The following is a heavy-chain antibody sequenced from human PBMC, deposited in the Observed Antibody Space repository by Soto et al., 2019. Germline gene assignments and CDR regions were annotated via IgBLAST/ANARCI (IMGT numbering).Heavy chain of an antibody. CDR1: GYTLTELS. D-gene: IGHD6-13*01. J-gene: IGHJ6*02. CDR3: ATKGRWYVGYYYYGMDV. V-gene: IGHV1-24*01. Sequence: ASVKVSCKVSGYTLTELSMHWVRQAPGKGLEWMGGFDPEDGETIYAQKLQGRVTMTEDTSTDTAYMELSSLRSEDTAVYYCATKGRWYVGYYYYGMDVWGQGTTVTVS. CDR2: FDPEDGET.